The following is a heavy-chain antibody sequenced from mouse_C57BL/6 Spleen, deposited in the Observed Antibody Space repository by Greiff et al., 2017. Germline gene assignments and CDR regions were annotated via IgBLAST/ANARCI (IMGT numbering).Heavy chain of an antibody. CDR1: GYTFTDYE. D-gene: IGHD2-3*01. J-gene: IGHJ1*03. V-gene: IGHV1-15*01. CDR3: TRLDGYLWYFDV. Sequence: QVQLQQSGAELVRPGASVTLSCKASGYTFTDYEMHWVKQTPVHGLEWIGAIDPETGGTAYNQKFKGKDILTADKSSSTAYMELRSLTSEDSAVYYCTRLDGYLWYFDVWGTGTTVTVSS. CDR2: IDPETGGT.